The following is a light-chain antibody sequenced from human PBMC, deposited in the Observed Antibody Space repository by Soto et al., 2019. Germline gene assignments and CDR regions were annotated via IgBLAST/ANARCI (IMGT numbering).Light chain of an antibody. CDR3: QQYGNWPLT. J-gene: IGKJ4*01. Sequence: EIVLTQSPGTLSLSPGERASLSCRASQSVGNFLVWYQQKPGQAPSLLIYDTSNRATGIPARFSGSGSGTDFTLTISSLEPEDFEIYYCQQYGNWPLTFGGGTKVEFK. CDR1: QSVGNF. V-gene: IGKV3-11*01. CDR2: DTS.